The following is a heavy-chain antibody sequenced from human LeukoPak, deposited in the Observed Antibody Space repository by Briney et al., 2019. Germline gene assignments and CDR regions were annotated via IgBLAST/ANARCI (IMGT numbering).Heavy chain of an antibody. Sequence: SETLSLTCAVYGGSFSGFHWSWIRQSPGKGLEWIGEINHSGSTNYNPSLKSRVTISVDTSKNQFSLKLSSVTAADTAVYYCARATYSSSWFHFDYWGQGTLVTVSS. D-gene: IGHD6-13*01. CDR3: ARATYSSSWFHFDY. V-gene: IGHV4-34*01. J-gene: IGHJ4*02. CDR2: INHSGST. CDR1: GGSFSGFH.